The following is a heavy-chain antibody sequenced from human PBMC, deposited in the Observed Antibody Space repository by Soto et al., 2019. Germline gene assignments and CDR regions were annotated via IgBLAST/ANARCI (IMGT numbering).Heavy chain of an antibody. CDR2: ISYDGSNK. CDR1: GFTFSSYG. J-gene: IGHJ3*02. V-gene: IGHV3-30*18. D-gene: IGHD3-22*01. CDR3: AKDGPPYDSSGYYYSNDAFDI. Sequence: GGSLRLSCAASGFTFSSYGMHWVRQAPGKGLEWVAVISYDGSNKYYADSVKGRFTISRDNSKNTLYLQMNSLRAEDTAVYYCAKDGPPYDSSGYYYSNDAFDIWGQGTMVTVSS.